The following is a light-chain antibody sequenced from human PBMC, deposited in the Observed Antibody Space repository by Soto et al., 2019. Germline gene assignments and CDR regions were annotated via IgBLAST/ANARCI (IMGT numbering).Light chain of an antibody. CDR2: KTS. CDR1: QSFGRW. J-gene: IGKJ2*01. CDR3: QEYKTGPGYN. Sequence: DIQMTQSPPTLSASVGDRVTITCRASQSFGRWLAWYQQKPGKAPELLIYKTSTLERGVPSRFSGSGSGTEFTLTISSLQPDDFATYYCQEYKTGPGYNFGQGTRLEIK. V-gene: IGKV1-5*03.